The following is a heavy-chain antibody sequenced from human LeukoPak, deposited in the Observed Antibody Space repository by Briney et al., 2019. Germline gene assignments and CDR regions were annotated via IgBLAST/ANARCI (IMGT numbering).Heavy chain of an antibody. CDR1: GFTFSSYA. CDR2: ISYDGSNK. Sequence: GRSLRLSCAASGFTFSSYAMHWVRQAPGKGLEWVAVISYDGSNKYYADSVKGRFTISRDNSKNTLYLQMNSPRAEDTAVYYCARDESSSYGLNTCDYWGQGTLVTVSS. D-gene: IGHD5-18*01. V-gene: IGHV3-30*04. J-gene: IGHJ4*02. CDR3: ARDESSSYGLNTCDY.